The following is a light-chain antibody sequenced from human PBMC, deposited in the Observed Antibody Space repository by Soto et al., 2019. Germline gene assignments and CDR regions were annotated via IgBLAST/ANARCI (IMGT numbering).Light chain of an antibody. CDR3: QQYGDYNSPRYS. CDR1: QRVSTNY. Sequence: EIVLTQSPGTLSLSPGDRVTLSCRASQRVSTNYFSWYQQKPGQAPSLLIYATSSRAVGIPDRFSGSGSGTDFTLTISRLEPEDFAMYYCQQYGDYNSPRYSFGQGTRLEI. V-gene: IGKV3-20*01. CDR2: ATS. J-gene: IGKJ2*03.